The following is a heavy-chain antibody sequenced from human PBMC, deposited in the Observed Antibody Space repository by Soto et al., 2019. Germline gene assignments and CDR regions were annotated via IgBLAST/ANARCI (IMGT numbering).Heavy chain of an antibody. Sequence: EVQLLESGGGLVQPGGSLRLSCAASGFTFSSYAMSWVRQAPGKGLEWVSGITGSGGSLNYADSVKGRFTISRDNSKNKLYLQNNTHKAEDKAVYYGATWRYSSCWGRMDYWGQGTLVTLSS. CDR1: GFTFSSYA. V-gene: IGHV3-23*01. J-gene: IGHJ4*02. D-gene: IGHD6-19*01. CDR3: ATWRYSSCWGRMDY. CDR2: ITGSGGSL.